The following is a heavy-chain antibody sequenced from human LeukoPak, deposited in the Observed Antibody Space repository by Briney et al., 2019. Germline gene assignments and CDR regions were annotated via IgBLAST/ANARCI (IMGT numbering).Heavy chain of an antibody. CDR1: GYTLTELS. J-gene: IGHJ6*02. CDR2: FDPEDGET. CDR3: ATARSMVRGVDSYYYGMDV. Sequence: ASVKVSCKVSGYTLTELSMHWVRQAPGKGLEWMGGFDPEDGETIYAQKFQGRVTMTEDTSTDTAYMELSSLRSEDTAVYYCATARSMVRGVDSYYYGMDVWGQGTTVTVSS. V-gene: IGHV1-24*01. D-gene: IGHD3-10*01.